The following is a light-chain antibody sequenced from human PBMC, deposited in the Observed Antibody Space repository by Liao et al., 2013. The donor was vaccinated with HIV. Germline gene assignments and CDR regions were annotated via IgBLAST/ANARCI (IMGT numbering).Light chain of an antibody. CDR2: YDH. Sequence: SYVLTQPPSVSVAPGKTATITCGGNNIGSKAVHWYQQRPGQAPVLVMFYDHDRPSGIPERFSGFNSGNTATLTISRVEAGDEADYYCQVWDSSSDHWVFGGGTKLTVL. J-gene: IGLJ3*02. CDR1: NIGSKA. CDR3: QVWDSSSDHWV. V-gene: IGLV3-21*01.